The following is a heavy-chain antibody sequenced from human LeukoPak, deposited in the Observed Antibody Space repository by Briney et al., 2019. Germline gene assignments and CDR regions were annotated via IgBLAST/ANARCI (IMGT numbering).Heavy chain of an antibody. CDR2: MSYRGTT. Sequence: SETLSLTCTVSGGSISSTTYYWGWIRQPPGKGLEWIGSMSYRGTTYYNPSLKSRVTISVDTSKNQFSLKPSSVTAADTAMYYCARVRRDIVATIPPYFDYWGRGTLVTVSS. CDR1: GGSISSTTYY. V-gene: IGHV4-39*07. J-gene: IGHJ4*02. CDR3: ARVRRDIVATIPPYFDY. D-gene: IGHD5-12*01.